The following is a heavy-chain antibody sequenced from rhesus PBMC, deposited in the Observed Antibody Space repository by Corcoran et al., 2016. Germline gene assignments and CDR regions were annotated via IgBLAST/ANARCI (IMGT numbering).Heavy chain of an antibody. J-gene: IGHJ4*01. CDR1: GGSISGYY. CDR2: IGGSSGST. CDR3: ARGNSTFAFDS. V-gene: IGHV4-73*01. Sequence: QVQLQQWGEGLVKPSETLSLTRAVSGGSISGYYYWSGIRQPPGKGLEWIGYIGGSSGSTYYNPSLESRVTISKDTSKSQFSLKLSSVTAADTAVYFCARGNSTFAFDSWGQGVLVTVSS. D-gene: IGHD1-1*01.